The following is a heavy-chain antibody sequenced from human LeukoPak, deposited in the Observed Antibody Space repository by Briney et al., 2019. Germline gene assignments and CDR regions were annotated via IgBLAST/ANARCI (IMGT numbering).Heavy chain of an antibody. CDR3: ASSRIAAAGAHFDY. V-gene: IGHV1-69*04. CDR1: GGTFSSYA. J-gene: IGHJ4*02. D-gene: IGHD6-13*01. CDR2: IIPILGIA. Sequence: SVKVSCKASGGTFSSYAISWVRQAPGQGLEWMGRIIPILGIANYAQKFQGRVTITADKSTSTAYMELSSLRSEDTAVYYCASSRIAAAGAHFDYWGQGTLVTVSS.